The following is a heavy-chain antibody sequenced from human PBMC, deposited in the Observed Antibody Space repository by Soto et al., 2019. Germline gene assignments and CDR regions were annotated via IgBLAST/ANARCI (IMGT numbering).Heavy chain of an antibody. CDR1: GGSISNKNNW. CDR3: ARAARGSGRPDAELTYGMDV. V-gene: IGHV4-4*02. Sequence: GTLSLTCAVSGGSISNKNNWWSWVRQPPGKGLEWIGEIYDSGTTNYNPSLKSRVTISVDKSKNQFSLKLRSITAADTAVYYCARAARGSGRPDAELTYGMDVRGQATTVTVSS. D-gene: IGHD6-6*01. J-gene: IGHJ6*02. CDR2: IYDSGTT.